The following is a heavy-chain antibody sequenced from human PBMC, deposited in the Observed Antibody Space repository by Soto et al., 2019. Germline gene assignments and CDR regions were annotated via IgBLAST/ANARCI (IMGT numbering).Heavy chain of an antibody. J-gene: IGHJ4*02. Sequence: SETLSLTCTVSGGSVTSDEDYWTWIRRSPGKGLEWIGYISNSGSTGYNPSLKTRLSMSVDRSKNQFTLRLTSVTAADTAVYFCATESGSTYGYFDHWGQGTQVTVSS. D-gene: IGHD5-18*01. CDR3: ATESGSTYGYFDH. CDR1: GGSVTSDEDY. CDR2: ISNSGST. V-gene: IGHV4-30-4*01.